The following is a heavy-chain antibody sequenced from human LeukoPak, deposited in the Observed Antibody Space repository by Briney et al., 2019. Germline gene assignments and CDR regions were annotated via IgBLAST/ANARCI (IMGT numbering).Heavy chain of an antibody. Sequence: SVKVSCKASGGTFISYAISWVRQAPGQGLEWMGGIIPIFGTANYAQKFQGRVTITADESTSASYMELSSLRSEDAAVYYCARGTFYCSSTSCHPNWFDPWGQGTLVTVSS. CDR3: ARGTFYCSSTSCHPNWFDP. V-gene: IGHV1-69*13. CDR2: IIPIFGTA. CDR1: GGTFISYA. D-gene: IGHD2-2*01. J-gene: IGHJ5*02.